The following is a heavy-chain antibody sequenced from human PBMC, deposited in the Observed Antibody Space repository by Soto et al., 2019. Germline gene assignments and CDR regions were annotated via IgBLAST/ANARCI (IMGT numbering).Heavy chain of an antibody. CDR3: ARDRRLGSPNWFDP. CDR2: ITSTSRYI. CDR1: GFTFSDYT. D-gene: IGHD3-16*01. Sequence: PGGSLRLSCAASGFTFSDYTMNWVRQVPGKGLEWVSSITSTSRYIYYADSVRGRFTISRDNAKSSLSLHMNSLRGEDTAVYYCARDRRLGSPNWFDPWGQGTLVTVSS. J-gene: IGHJ5*02. V-gene: IGHV3-21*01.